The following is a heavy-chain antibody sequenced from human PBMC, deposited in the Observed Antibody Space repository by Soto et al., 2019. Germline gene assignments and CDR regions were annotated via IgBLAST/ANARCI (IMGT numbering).Heavy chain of an antibody. V-gene: IGHV4-31*03. D-gene: IGHD6-6*01. J-gene: IGHJ6*02. CDR3: AREGPDVWIAARRGGSGYYYGMDV. CDR1: GGSISSGGYY. Sequence: PSETLSLTCTVSGGSISSGGYYWSWIRQHPGKRLDWIGYIYYSGSTYYNPSLKSRVTISVNTSKNQFSLKLSSVTAADTAVYYCAREGPDVWIAARRGGSGYYYGMDVWGQGTTVTVSS. CDR2: IYYSGST.